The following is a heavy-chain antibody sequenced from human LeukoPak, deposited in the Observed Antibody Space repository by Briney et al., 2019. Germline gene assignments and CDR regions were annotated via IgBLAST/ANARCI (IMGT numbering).Heavy chain of an antibody. CDR1: GFTFGDYA. CDR2: IRSKAYGGTT. Sequence: GGSLRLSCTASGFTFGDYAMSWVRQAPGKGLEWVGFIRSKAYGGTTKYAASVKGRFTISRDDSKSIAYLQMNSLKTEDTAVYYCTRDRSCTYYDFWSGYSDFDYWGQGTLVTVSS. J-gene: IGHJ4*02. D-gene: IGHD3-3*01. CDR3: TRDRSCTYYDFWSGYSDFDY. V-gene: IGHV3-49*04.